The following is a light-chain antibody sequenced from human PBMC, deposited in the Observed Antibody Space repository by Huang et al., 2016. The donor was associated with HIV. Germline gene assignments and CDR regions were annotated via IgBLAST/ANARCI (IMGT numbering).Light chain of an antibody. CDR3: QKYDSAPRT. Sequence: IEMTQSPPSLSASIGDRVTLTCRASRGISTFLAWYQQKPGKPPKLLIYAASILHSGVPARFSGSGSGTDFTLTSSSLQPEDVAYYYCQKYDSAPRTFGQGTKVELK. J-gene: IGKJ1*01. CDR2: AAS. V-gene: IGKV1-27*01. CDR1: RGISTF.